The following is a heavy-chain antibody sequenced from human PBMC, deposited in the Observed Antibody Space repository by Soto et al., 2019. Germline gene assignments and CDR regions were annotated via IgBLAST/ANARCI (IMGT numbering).Heavy chain of an antibody. CDR1: GASPSDNS. D-gene: IGHD2-21*01. CDR2: SNNSGNT. J-gene: IGHJ5*02. CDR3: ARGRGEVDA. Sequence: SETLSLPCAVYGASPSDNSCNWLRQPPGQGLKRIGESNNSGNTNYKQSLMSRVTISSDTSKNQLSLNLRSVAAADTAGDYWARGRGEVDAWGQGTPVTVSS. V-gene: IGHV4-34*01.